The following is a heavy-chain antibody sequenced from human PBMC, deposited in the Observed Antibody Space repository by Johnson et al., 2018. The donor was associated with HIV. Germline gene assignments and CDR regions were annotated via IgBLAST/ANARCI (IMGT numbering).Heavy chain of an antibody. CDR3: ARGRITMIGVDLRGGGFDI. D-gene: IGHD3-22*01. J-gene: IGHJ3*02. V-gene: IGHV3-30-3*01. Sequence: QVQLVESGGGLVKPGGSLRLSCAASGLNFSDYGMHWVRQAPGKGLEWVAVISFDGSKEYYADSVKGRFTISRDNSKKTPYLQVNSLRDEDTAVYYCARGRITMIGVDLRGGGFDIWGQGTTVTVSS. CDR2: ISFDGSKE. CDR1: GLNFSDYG.